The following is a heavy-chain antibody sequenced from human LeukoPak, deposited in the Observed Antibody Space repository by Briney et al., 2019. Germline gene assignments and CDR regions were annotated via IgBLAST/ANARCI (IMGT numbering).Heavy chain of an antibody. D-gene: IGHD4-23*01. CDR1: GGSFSGYY. V-gene: IGHV4-34*01. Sequence: MSSETLSLTCAVYGGSFSGYYWSWIRQPPGKGLEWLGEINHSGSTNYNPSLKSRVTISVDTSKNQFSLKLSSVTAADTAVYYCARKRRGGNSVLGYWGQGTLVTVSS. CDR3: ARKRRGGNSVLGY. CDR2: INHSGST. J-gene: IGHJ4*02.